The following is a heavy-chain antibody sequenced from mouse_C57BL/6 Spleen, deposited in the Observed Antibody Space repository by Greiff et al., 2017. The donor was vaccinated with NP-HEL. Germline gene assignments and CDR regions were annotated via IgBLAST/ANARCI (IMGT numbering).Heavy chain of an antibody. J-gene: IGHJ2*01. CDR3: ARSFITTVVAPYYFDY. Sequence: QVTLKESGPGILQSSQTLSLTCSFSGFSLSTSGMGVSWIRQPSGKGLEWLAHIYWDDDKRSTPSLKSRLTISKDTSRNQVFLKITSVDTADTATYYCARSFITTVVAPYYFDYWGQGTTLTVSS. CDR2: IYWDDDK. V-gene: IGHV8-12*01. CDR1: GFSLSTSGMG. D-gene: IGHD1-1*01.